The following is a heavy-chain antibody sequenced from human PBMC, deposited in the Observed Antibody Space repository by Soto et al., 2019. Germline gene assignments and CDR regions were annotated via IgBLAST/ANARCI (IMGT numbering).Heavy chain of an antibody. CDR3: GKDQVTGDYVFY. CDR1: GFTFSSYA. J-gene: IGHJ4*02. Sequence: EVQLLESGGGLVQPGGSLRLSCAASGFTFSSYAMSWVRQAPGKGLEWVSAISGSGGSTYYADSVKGRFTISRDNSKNTLYLQMNSLRTEDTAVYYCGKDQVTGDYVFYWGQGTLVTVSS. CDR2: ISGSGGST. V-gene: IGHV3-23*01. D-gene: IGHD4-17*01.